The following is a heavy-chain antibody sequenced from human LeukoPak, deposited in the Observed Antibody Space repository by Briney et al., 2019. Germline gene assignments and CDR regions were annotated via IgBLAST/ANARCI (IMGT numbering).Heavy chain of an antibody. J-gene: IGHJ6*02. CDR3: AKDSGGDYYYGMDV. V-gene: IGHV3-9*01. Sequence: GRSLRLSCAASGFTFEDYAMHWVRQAPGKGLEWVSGISWNSGSIGYADSVKGRFTISRDNAKNSLYLQMNSLRAEDTALYYCAKDSGGDYYYGMDVWGQGTTVTVSS. CDR2: ISWNSGSI. CDR1: GFTFEDYA. D-gene: IGHD3-10*01.